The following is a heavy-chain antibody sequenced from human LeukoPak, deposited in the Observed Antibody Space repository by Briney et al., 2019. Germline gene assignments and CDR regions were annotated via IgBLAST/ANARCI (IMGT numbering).Heavy chain of an antibody. D-gene: IGHD2-2*01. CDR3: ARTPSGYCSSTSCKGRYYYMDV. J-gene: IGHJ6*03. Sequence: SETLSLTCTVSGGSISSYYWSWIRQPPGKGLEWIGYIYYSGSTNYNPSLKSRATISVDTSKNQFSLKLSSVTAADTAVYYCARTPSGYCSSTSCKGRYYYMDVWGKGTTVTVSS. V-gene: IGHV4-59*08. CDR1: GGSISSYY. CDR2: IYYSGST.